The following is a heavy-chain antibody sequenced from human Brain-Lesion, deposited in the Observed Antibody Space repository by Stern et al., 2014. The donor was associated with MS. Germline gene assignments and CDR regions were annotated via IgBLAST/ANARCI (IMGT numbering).Heavy chain of an antibody. CDR3: AYRRWGNGAWFGSGFHP. J-gene: IGHJ5*02. CDR2: IYWDDDI. D-gene: IGHD3-10*01. V-gene: IGHV2-5*02. Sequence: QITLKESGPTMVKPTQTLTLTCSLSGFSITTTGVGVGWIRQPPGKAPEWLAVIYWDDDIRYNPSLKTRLTITKDTCKNQVGLTMTNMDPVDTGTYYCAYRRWGNGAWFGSGFHPWGQGILVTVSS. CDR1: GFSITTTGVG.